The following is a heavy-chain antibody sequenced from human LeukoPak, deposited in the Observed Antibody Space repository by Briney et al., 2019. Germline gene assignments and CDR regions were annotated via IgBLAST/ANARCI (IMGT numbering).Heavy chain of an antibody. CDR2: INPNSGGT. D-gene: IGHD4-17*01. CDR1: GYTFTGYY. Sequence: ASVKVSCKASGYTFTGYYMHWVRQAPGLGLEWMGWINPNSGGTNYAQKFQGRVTMTRDTSISTAYMELSRLRSDDTAVYYCARDHTTVTDFDYWGQGTLVTVSS. J-gene: IGHJ4*02. V-gene: IGHV1-2*02. CDR3: ARDHTTVTDFDY.